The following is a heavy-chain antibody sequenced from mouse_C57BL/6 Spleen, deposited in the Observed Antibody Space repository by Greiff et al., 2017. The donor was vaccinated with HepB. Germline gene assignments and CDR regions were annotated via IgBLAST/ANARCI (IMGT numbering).Heavy chain of an antibody. D-gene: IGHD2-1*01. J-gene: IGHJ1*03. CDR2: IDPSDSET. CDR1: GYTFTSYW. V-gene: IGHV1-52*01. CDR3: ARVGYGNLYWYFDV. Sequence: QVQLQQPGAELVRPGSSVKLSCKASGYTFTSYWMHWVKQRPIQGLEWIGNIDPSDSETHYNQKFKDKATLTVDKSSSTAYMQLSSLTSEDSAVYYCARVGYGNLYWYFDVWGTGTTVTVSS.